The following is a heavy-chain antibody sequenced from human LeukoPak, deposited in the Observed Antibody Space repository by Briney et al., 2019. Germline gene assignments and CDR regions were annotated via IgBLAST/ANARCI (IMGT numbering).Heavy chain of an antibody. CDR1: GGSISSSSYY. Sequence: SETLSLTCTVSGGSISSSSYYWGWIRQPPGKGLEWIGSIYYSGSTYYNPSLKSRVTISVDTAKNQFSLKLSSVTAADTAVYYCARGGRRYNWSQFDSWGQGALVTVSS. J-gene: IGHJ5*01. V-gene: IGHV4-39*07. D-gene: IGHD1-20*01. CDR3: ARGGRRYNWSQFDS. CDR2: IYYSGST.